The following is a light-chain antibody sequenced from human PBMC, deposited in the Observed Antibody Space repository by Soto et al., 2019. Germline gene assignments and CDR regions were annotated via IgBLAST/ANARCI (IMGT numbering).Light chain of an antibody. CDR2: DVS. V-gene: IGLV2-14*01. CDR3: SSYTSISSPLYV. CDR1: SSDVGGYNY. Sequence: QSALTQPAAVAGSPGQSITISCTGTSSDVGGYNYVSWYQQYPGKAPKRKIYDVSYRPSGVSNRVSGSKSGNTASLTISGLQAEDEADYYCSSYTSISSPLYVFGTGTKLTVL. J-gene: IGLJ1*01.